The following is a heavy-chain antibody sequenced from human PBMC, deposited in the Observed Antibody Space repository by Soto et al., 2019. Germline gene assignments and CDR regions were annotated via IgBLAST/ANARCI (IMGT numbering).Heavy chain of an antibody. CDR3: AKDVDYGDYTAGFVYFQH. D-gene: IGHD4-17*01. Sequence: PGGSLRLSCAASGFTFCRYAMIWVRQAPGKRLEWVSAISGSGGSTYYADSVKGRFTIPRDNSKNTLYLQMNSLRAEDTAVYYCAKDVDYGDYTAGFVYFQHWGQGTLVTVSS. CDR2: ISGSGGST. CDR1: GFTFCRYA. V-gene: IGHV3-23*01. J-gene: IGHJ1*01.